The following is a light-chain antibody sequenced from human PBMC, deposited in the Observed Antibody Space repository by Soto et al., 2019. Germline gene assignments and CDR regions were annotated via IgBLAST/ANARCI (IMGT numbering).Light chain of an antibody. Sequence: DIQMTQSPSTLSGSVGDRVTITCRASQTISSWLAWYQQKPGKAPKLLIYKASTLKSGVPSRFSGSGSGTDFTLTISCLQSEDFATYYCQQYYSYPLLTFGQGTKVDIK. CDR2: KAS. CDR1: QTISSW. V-gene: IGKV1-5*03. J-gene: IGKJ1*01. CDR3: QQYYSYPLLT.